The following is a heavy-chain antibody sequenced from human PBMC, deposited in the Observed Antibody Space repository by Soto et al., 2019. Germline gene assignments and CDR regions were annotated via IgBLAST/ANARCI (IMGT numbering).Heavy chain of an antibody. D-gene: IGHD2-2*01. J-gene: IGHJ6*02. CDR1: GGTFSSYA. Sequence: GASVKVSCKASGGTFSSYAISWVRQAPGQGLEWMGGIIPIFGTASYAEKFQGRVTITADESTSTAYMELSSLRSEDTAVYYCARHVPAAGYYNGMDVWGQGTTVTVSS. CDR3: ARHVPAAGYYNGMDV. V-gene: IGHV1-69*13. CDR2: IIPIFGTA.